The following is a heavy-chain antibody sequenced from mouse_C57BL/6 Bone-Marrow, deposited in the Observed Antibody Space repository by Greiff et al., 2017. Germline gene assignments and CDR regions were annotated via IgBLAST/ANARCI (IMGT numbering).Heavy chain of an antibody. V-gene: IGHV1-64*01. CDR3: ARCDWAWFAY. D-gene: IGHD4-1*01. CDR2: IHPNSGST. CDR1: GYTFTSYW. J-gene: IGHJ3*01. Sequence: QVQLKQPGAELVKPGASVTLSCKASGYTFTSYWMHWVKQRPGQGLEWIGMIHPNSGSTNYNEKFKSKATLTVDKSSSTAYMQLSSLTSEDSAVYYCARCDWAWFAYWGQGTLVTVSA.